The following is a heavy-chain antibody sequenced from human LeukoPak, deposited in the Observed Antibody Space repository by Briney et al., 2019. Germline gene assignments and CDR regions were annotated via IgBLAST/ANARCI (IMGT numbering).Heavy chain of an antibody. CDR3: ARVAGDSSGYYLVYYYYGMDV. CDR1: GFTFSSYW. Sequence: PGGTLRLSCAASGFTFSSYWMHWVRQAPGKGLVWVSRINSDGSSTSYADSVKGRFTISRDNAKNTLYLQMNSLRAEDTAVYYCARVAGDSSGYYLVYYYYGMDVWGQGTTVTVSS. CDR2: INSDGSST. V-gene: IGHV3-74*01. D-gene: IGHD3-22*01. J-gene: IGHJ6*02.